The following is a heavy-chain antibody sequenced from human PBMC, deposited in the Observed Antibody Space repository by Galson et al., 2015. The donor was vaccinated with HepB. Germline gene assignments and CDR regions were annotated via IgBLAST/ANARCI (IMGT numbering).Heavy chain of an antibody. CDR2: IWYDGSNK. CDR3: ARDLGGSSWLGLDY. J-gene: IGHJ4*02. CDR1: GFTFSSYS. V-gene: IGHV3-33*08. D-gene: IGHD6-13*01. Sequence: SLRLSCAASGFTFSSYSMHWVRQAPGKGLEWVAVIWYDGSNKYYADSVKGRFTISRDNSKNTLYLQMNSLRAEDTAVYYCARDLGGSSWLGLDYWGQGTLVTVSS.